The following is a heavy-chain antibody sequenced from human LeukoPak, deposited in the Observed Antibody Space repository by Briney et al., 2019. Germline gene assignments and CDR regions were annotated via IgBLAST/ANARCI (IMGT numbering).Heavy chain of an antibody. CDR2: INPSGGST. V-gene: IGHV1-46*03. Sequence: ASVKVSCKASGYTFTSYCMHWVRQAPGQGLEWMGIINPSGGSTSYAQKFQGRVTMTRDTSTSTVYMELSSLRSEDTAVYYCARSAGKFHKIDYWGQGTLVTVSS. D-gene: IGHD6-13*01. J-gene: IGHJ4*02. CDR1: GYTFTSYC. CDR3: ARSAGKFHKIDY.